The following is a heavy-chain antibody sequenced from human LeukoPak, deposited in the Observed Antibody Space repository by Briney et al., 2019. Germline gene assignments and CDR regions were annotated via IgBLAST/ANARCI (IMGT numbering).Heavy chain of an antibody. J-gene: IGHJ4*02. V-gene: IGHV3-30-3*01. D-gene: IGHD3-22*01. CDR1: GFTFSSYA. Sequence: GGSLRLSCAASGFTFSSYAMHWVRQAPGKGLEWVAVISYDGSNKYYADSVKGRFTISRDNSKNTLYLQMNSLRAEDTAVYYCAKEGYYYDSSGYYSSFDYWGQGTLVTVSS. CDR3: AKEGYYYDSSGYYSSFDY. CDR2: ISYDGSNK.